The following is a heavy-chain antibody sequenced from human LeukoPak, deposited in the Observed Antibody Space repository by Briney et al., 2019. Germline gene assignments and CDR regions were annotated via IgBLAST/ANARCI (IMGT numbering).Heavy chain of an antibody. V-gene: IGHV3-23*01. CDR2: ISGSGGRT. CDR3: AQDSITMIFLFLFDY. D-gene: IGHD3-22*01. Sequence: GGSLRLSCTASGVTFSTYAMIWVCQAPGKGLEWVSGISGSGGRTNYADSVKGRFTISRDNSKNTLHLQMNSLRAEDTAVYFCAQDSITMIFLFLFDYWGQGALVTVSS. CDR1: GVTFSTYA. J-gene: IGHJ4*02.